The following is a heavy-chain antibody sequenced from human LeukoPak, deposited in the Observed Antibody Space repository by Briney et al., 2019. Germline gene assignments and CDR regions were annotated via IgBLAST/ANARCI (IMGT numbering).Heavy chain of an antibody. CDR2: IYYSGST. CDR3: ARDIAMGGVIATSDAFDI. CDR1: GGSISSSSYY. D-gene: IGHD3-16*02. J-gene: IGHJ3*02. Sequence: SETLSLTCTVSGGSISSSSYYWGWMRQPPGKGLEWIGSIYYSGSTYYNPSLKSRVTIAVDTSKNQFSLKLSSVTAADTAVYYCARDIAMGGVIATSDAFDIWGQGTMVTVSS. V-gene: IGHV4-39*07.